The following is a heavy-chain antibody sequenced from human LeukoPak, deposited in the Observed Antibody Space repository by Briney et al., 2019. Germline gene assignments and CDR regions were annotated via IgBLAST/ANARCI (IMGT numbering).Heavy chain of an antibody. CDR2: IYHSGST. J-gene: IGHJ4*02. CDR1: GGSISSGGYS. D-gene: IGHD3-3*01. Sequence: SETLSLTCAVSGGSISSGGYSWSWIRQPRGKGLEWIGYIYHSGSTYYNPSLKSRVTISVDRSKNQFSLKLSSVTAADTAVYYCARAQRFVDYWGQGTLVTVSS. CDR3: ARAQRFVDY. V-gene: IGHV4-30-2*01.